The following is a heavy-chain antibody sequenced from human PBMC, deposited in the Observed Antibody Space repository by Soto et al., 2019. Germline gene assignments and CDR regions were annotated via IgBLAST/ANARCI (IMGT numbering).Heavy chain of an antibody. J-gene: IGHJ4*02. CDR3: ARYRREAVAGYTLDN. V-gene: IGHV4-59*02. D-gene: IGHD6-13*01. Sequence: PSETLSLTCSVSGDSVSSYYWSWIRQSPGKGLEWIAYIYYSGSTHSNPSLKSRVTISLDTSKSQFSLKVNSMTAADTAVYYCARYRREAVAGYTLDNWGQGILVTVSS. CDR1: GDSVSSYY. CDR2: IYYSGST.